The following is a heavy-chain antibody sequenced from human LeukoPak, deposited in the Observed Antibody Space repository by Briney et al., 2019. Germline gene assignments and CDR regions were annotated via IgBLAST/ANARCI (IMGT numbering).Heavy chain of an antibody. D-gene: IGHD5-18*01. Sequence: GGSLRLSCAASGFTVSSNYMSWVRQAPGKGLVWVSRINSDGSSTSYADSVKGRFTISRDNAKNTLYLQMNSLRAEDTAVYYCARGGYSYGSYYYMDVWGKGTTVTVSS. CDR1: GFTVSSNY. CDR3: ARGGYSYGSYYYMDV. V-gene: IGHV3-74*01. CDR2: INSDGSST. J-gene: IGHJ6*03.